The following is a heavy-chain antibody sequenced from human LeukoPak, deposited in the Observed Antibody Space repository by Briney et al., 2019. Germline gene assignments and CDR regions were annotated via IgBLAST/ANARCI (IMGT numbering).Heavy chain of an antibody. V-gene: IGHV3-15*01. D-gene: IGHD3-3*01. CDR1: GFTFSNAW. Sequence: GGSLRLSCAASGFTFSNAWMSWVRQAPGKGLEWVGHIKSKTDGGTTDYAAPVKGRFTISRDDSKNTLYLQMNSLKTEDTAVYYCTTAGLRFLEWLDYWGQGTLVTVSS. CDR2: IKSKTDGGTT. J-gene: IGHJ4*02. CDR3: TTAGLRFLEWLDY.